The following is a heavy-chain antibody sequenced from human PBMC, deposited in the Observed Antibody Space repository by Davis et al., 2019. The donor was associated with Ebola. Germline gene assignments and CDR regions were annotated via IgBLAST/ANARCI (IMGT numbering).Heavy chain of an antibody. CDR3: AKDGAWGTSSWYSAFDA. Sequence: GESLKISCAASGFTFSSYAMSWVRQAPGKGLEWVSGISGSDGRTDYTDSVKGRFTISRDNSKNTLFLQMTGLRAEDTAVYYCAKDGAWGTSSWYSAFDAWGQGTKVTVSS. V-gene: IGHV3-23*01. CDR2: ISGSDGRT. J-gene: IGHJ3*01. CDR1: GFTFSSYA. D-gene: IGHD6-13*01.